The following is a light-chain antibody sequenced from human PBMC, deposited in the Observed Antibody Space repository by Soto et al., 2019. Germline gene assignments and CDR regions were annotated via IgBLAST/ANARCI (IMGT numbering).Light chain of an antibody. CDR3: QQYNNWPPT. Sequence: ESVLTQSPGTLSLSPGERATLSCRASQHIRSNYLAWYQHKPGQAPRLHIYGASTRTTGGPARFSGSGSGTEFTLPISSLQSEDFAVYYCQQYNNWPPTFGQGTKVDIK. J-gene: IGKJ1*01. CDR1: QHIRSN. V-gene: IGKV3-15*01. CDR2: GAS.